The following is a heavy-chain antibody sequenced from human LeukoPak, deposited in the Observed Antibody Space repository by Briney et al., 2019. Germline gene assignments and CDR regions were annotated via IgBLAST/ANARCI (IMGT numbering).Heavy chain of an antibody. D-gene: IGHD5-12*01. CDR3: ARGYSGFVNDY. CDR1: GGSISSYY. J-gene: IGHJ4*02. CDR2: IYYSGST. Sequence: SETLSLTCTVSGGSISSYYWSWIRQPPGKGLEWIGYIYYSGSTHYNPSLKSRVTISVDTSKNQLSLKLSSVTAADTAVYYCARGYSGFVNDYWGQGTLVTVSS. V-gene: IGHV4-59*01.